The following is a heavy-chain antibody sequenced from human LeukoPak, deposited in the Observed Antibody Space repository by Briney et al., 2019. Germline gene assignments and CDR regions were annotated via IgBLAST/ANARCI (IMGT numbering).Heavy chain of an antibody. D-gene: IGHD3-3*01. J-gene: IGHJ4*02. CDR3: ARNMYYDFWSGYYPLFDY. CDR2: INHSGST. Sequence: SETLSLTCAVYGGSFSGYYWSWIRQPPGKRLEWIGEINHSGSTNYNPSLKSRVTISVDTSKNQFSLKLSSVTAADTAVYYCARNMYYDFWSGYYPLFDYWGQGTLVTVSS. V-gene: IGHV4-34*01. CDR1: GGSFSGYY.